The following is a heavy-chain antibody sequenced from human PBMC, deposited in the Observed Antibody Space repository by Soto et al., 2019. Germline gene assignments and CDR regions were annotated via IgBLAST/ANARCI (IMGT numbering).Heavy chain of an antibody. CDR3: ARDREDGSGSYGYYYYGMDV. V-gene: IGHV6-1*01. D-gene: IGHD3-10*01. CDR1: GDSVSSNSAA. CDR2: TYYRSKWYN. Sequence: SQTLSLTCAISGDSVSSNSAAWNWIRQSPSRGLEWLGRTYYRSKWYNDYAVSVKSRITINPDTSKNQFSLQLNSATPEDTAVYYCARDREDGSGSYGYYYYGMDVWGQGTTVTVSS. J-gene: IGHJ6*02.